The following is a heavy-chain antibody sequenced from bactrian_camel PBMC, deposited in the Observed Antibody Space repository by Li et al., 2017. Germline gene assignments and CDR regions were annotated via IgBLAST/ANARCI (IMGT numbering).Heavy chain of an antibody. CDR3: AILRGGVTEHDY. V-gene: IGHV3S26*01. CDR1: GYTSSRKC. D-gene: IGHD2*01. CDR2: IDHDGSST. Sequence: HVQLVESGGGSVQAGGSLRLSCEASGYTSSRKCMGWFRQADGKEREGVATIDHDGSSTSYADSVKGRFTISRDNAKNTVYLQMNSLKSEDTALYYCAILRGGVTEHDYCGQGTQVTVS. J-gene: IGHJ4*01.